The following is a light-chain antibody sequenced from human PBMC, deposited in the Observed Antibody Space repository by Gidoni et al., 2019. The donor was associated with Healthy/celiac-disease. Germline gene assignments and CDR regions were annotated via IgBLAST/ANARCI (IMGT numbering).Light chain of an antibody. Sequence: LVLTQSPATLSLSPGERATLSCRASQSVSSYLAWYQQKPGQAPRLLIYDASNRATGIPARFSGSGSGTDFTLTISSLEPEDFAVYYCQQRSNWPPKTFGGGTKVEIK. CDR1: QSVSSY. V-gene: IGKV3-11*01. J-gene: IGKJ4*01. CDR2: DAS. CDR3: QQRSNWPPKT.